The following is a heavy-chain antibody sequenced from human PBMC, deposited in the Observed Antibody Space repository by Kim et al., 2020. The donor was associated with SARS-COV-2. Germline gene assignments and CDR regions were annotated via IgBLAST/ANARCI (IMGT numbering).Heavy chain of an antibody. Sequence: SETLSLTCAVYGGSFSGYYWSWIRQPPGKGLEWIGEINHSGSTNYNPSLKSRVTISVDTSKNQFSLKLSSVTAADTAVYYCARAPLGYCSSISCSSTNY. V-gene: IGHV4-34*01. CDR2: INHSGST. CDR1: GGSFSGYY. J-gene: IGHJ4*01. CDR3: ARAPLGYCSSISCSSTNY. D-gene: IGHD2-2*01.